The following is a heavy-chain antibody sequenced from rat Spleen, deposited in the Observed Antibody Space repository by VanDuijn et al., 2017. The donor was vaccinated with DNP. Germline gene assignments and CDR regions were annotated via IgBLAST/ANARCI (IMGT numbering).Heavy chain of an antibody. CDR3: TRVHYDGTVMSNEGFAY. CDR1: GFIFNNHW. V-gene: IGHV5-31*01. J-gene: IGHJ3*01. D-gene: IGHD1-12*02. Sequence: EVQLVESGGGPVQPGRSLKLSCVASGFIFNNHWMTWIRQSPGKGLGWVASITNTGDTTCYSDSVKGRFSTSRDNAKSTLYLQMSSMRSEDTATYYCTRVHYDGTVMSNEGFAYWGQGTLVTVSS. CDR2: ITNTGDTT.